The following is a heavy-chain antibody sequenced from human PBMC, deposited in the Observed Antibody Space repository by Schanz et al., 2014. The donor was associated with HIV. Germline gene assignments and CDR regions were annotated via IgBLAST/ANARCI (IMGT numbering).Heavy chain of an antibody. CDR2: INTNGGGT. Sequence: QVQLVQSGAEVKKPGSSVKVSCKASGDTFTNYDINWVRQAPGQGLQWMGVINTNGGGTSDTLQGRVIITRDTSTRTVYMYLSNLRFEDSAVYYCAREKMDTGGLDVWGQGTTVTVSS. CDR3: AREKMDTGGLDV. V-gene: IGHV1-46*01. CDR1: GDTFTNYD. J-gene: IGHJ6*02.